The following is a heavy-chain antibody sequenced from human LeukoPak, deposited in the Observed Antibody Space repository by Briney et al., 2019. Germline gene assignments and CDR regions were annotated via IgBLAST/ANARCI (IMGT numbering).Heavy chain of an antibody. Sequence: QPGGSLRLSCAASGFTLSSYDMHWVRQPTGKALEWVSTIGTIGDTFYLGSVKGRFTISRDNANNLLNLQMDSLRAGDTAVYYCASVRANCGGDCHPDYWGQGTLVTVSS. CDR1: GFTLSSYD. CDR3: ASVRANCGGDCHPDY. V-gene: IGHV3-13*01. J-gene: IGHJ4*02. CDR2: IGTIGDT. D-gene: IGHD2-21*02.